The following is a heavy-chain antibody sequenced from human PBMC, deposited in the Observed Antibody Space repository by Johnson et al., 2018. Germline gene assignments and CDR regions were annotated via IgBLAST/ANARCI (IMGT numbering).Heavy chain of an antibody. V-gene: IGHV3-73*02. J-gene: IGHJ3*02. CDR1: GFRFSDSD. Sequence: VQLQESGGGLVQPGGSLKLSCEASGFRFSDSDIHWVRQASGKGLEWVGRIRSKANNYATAYAASAKGRLTVSRDDSKNTAYLQMNSLKTEDTAVDYCTSDPDLSSGGGDDAFDIWGQGTMVTVSS. D-gene: IGHD2-15*01. CDR3: TSDPDLSSGGGDDAFDI. CDR2: IRSKANNYAT.